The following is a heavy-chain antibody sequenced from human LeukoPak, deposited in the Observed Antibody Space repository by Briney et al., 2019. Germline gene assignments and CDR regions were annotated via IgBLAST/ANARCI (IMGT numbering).Heavy chain of an antibody. V-gene: IGHV4-34*01. D-gene: IGHD5-18*01. CDR2: INHSGST. CDR3: ARYTAMAPHLDY. CDR1: GGSFSGFY. Sequence: SETLSLTCAVYGGSFSGFYWSWIRQPPGKGLEWIGEINHSGSTNYNPSLKSRVTISVDTSKNQFSLKLSSVTAADTAVYYCARYTAMAPHLDYWGQGTLVTVSS. J-gene: IGHJ4*02.